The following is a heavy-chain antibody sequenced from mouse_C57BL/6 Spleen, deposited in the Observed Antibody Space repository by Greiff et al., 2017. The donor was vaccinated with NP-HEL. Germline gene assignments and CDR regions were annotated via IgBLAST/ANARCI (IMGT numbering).Heavy chain of an antibody. J-gene: IGHJ3*01. D-gene: IGHD2-3*01. V-gene: IGHV1-54*01. CDR2: INPGSGGT. Sequence: QVQLKESGAELVRPGTSVKVSCKASGYAFTNYLIEWVKQRPGQGLEWIGVINPGSGGTNYNEKFKGKATLTADKSSSTAYMQLSSLTSEDSAVYFCAREGGGYYFFAYWGQGTLVTVSA. CDR3: AREGGGYYFFAY. CDR1: GYAFTNYL.